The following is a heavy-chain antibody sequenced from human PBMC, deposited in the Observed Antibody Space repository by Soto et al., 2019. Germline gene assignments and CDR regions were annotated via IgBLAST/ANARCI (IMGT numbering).Heavy chain of an antibody. CDR3: ARWPQLEPRFDY. V-gene: IGHV4-34*09. CDR2: IKHSGST. Sequence: SXTLSLTCTVYGGSLSDYFWTWIRQPPGKGLEWIGEIKHSGSTCYNPSLKSRVTISVDTSKNQFSLKLSSVTAADTAVYYCARWPQLEPRFDYWGQGTLVTVSS. D-gene: IGHD1-1*01. CDR1: GGSLSDYF. J-gene: IGHJ4*02.